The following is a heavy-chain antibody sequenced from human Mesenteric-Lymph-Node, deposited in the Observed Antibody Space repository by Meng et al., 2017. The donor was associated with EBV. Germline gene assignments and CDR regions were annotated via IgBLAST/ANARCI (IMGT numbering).Heavy chain of an antibody. CDR3: ARGGMTTMEAPWGTWFDP. CDR1: GGSISSSRYY. V-gene: IGHV4-39*07. J-gene: IGHJ5*02. CDR2: IYYSGKT. D-gene: IGHD4-23*01. Sequence: HLPGSGPSCVKPSGTLAHTCTVSGGSISSSRYYWDWIRQPPGKGLEWIGSIYYSGKTYYNPSLKSRVTISVDTSKNQFSLKVSSVTAADTAVYYCARGGMTTMEAPWGTWFDPWGQGTLVTVSS.